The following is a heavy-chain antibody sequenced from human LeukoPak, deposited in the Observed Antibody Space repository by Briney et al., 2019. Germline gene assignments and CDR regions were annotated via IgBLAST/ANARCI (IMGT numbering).Heavy chain of an antibody. V-gene: IGHV3-7*01. D-gene: IGHD6-13*01. Sequence: GGSLRLSCAASGFTFSSYWMSWVRQAPGKGLEWVANIKNDGAVKNYVDSVKGRFTISRDNAKNSLYLQMNSLRAEDTAVYYCAKDSYSKGDFWGQGALVTVSS. CDR3: AKDSYSKGDF. J-gene: IGHJ4*02. CDR2: IKNDGAVK. CDR1: GFTFSSYW.